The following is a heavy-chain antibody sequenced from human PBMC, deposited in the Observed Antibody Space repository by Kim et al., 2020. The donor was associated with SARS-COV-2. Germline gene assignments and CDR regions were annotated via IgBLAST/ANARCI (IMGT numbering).Heavy chain of an antibody. CDR2: IKSKTDGGTT. CDR3: TRGGGTMIVVVRAFDI. V-gene: IGHV3-15*01. D-gene: IGHD3-22*01. CDR1: GFTFSNAW. J-gene: IGHJ3*02. Sequence: GGSLRLSCAASGFTFSNAWMSWVRQAPGKGLEWVGRIKSKTDGGTTDYAAPVKGRFTISRDDSKNTLYLQMNSLKTEDTAVYYCTRGGGTMIVVVRAFDIWGQGTMVTVSS.